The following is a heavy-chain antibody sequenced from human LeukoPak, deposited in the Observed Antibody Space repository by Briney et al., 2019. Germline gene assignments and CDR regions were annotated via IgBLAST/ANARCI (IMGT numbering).Heavy chain of an antibody. CDR2: ISYDGSNK. Sequence: GGSLRLSCAASGFTFSSYAMHWVRQAPGKGLEWVAVISYDGSNKYYADSVKGRFTISRDNAKNSLYLQMNSLRDEDTAVYYCARDVSSTSSYYYGMDVWGQGTTVTVSS. V-gene: IGHV3-30-3*01. D-gene: IGHD2-2*01. CDR3: ARDVSSTSSYYYGMDV. J-gene: IGHJ6*02. CDR1: GFTFSSYA.